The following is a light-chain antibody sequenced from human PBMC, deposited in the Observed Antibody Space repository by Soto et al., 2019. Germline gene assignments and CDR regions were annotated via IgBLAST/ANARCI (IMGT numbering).Light chain of an antibody. J-gene: IGLJ2*01. V-gene: IGLV1-40*01. Sequence: QSVLAPPPPMSGSPGEKVTISCTGSSSDLGAGYRVRWYQQVPGTAPKLLIYDNTNRPSGIPARFSGSKSGTSASLAISGLQAEDEADYYCQSFDKYLSAVVFGGGTQLTVL. CDR1: SSDLGAGYR. CDR2: DNT. CDR3: QSFDKYLSAVV.